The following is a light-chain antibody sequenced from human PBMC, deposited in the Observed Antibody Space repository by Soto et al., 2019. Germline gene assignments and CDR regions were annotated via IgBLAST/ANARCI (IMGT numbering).Light chain of an antibody. CDR2: KES. J-gene: IGKJ1*01. CDR3: LKDYNYPWT. Sequence: DIQMTQSPSTLSGSVGDRVTITCRASQTISSWLAWYQQKPGKAPKIMIYKESTLKSGVPSRFSGSGSGTDLNLTISRLQPEDFATYYCLKDYNYPWTFGQGTKVDIK. CDR1: QTISSW. V-gene: IGKV1-5*03.